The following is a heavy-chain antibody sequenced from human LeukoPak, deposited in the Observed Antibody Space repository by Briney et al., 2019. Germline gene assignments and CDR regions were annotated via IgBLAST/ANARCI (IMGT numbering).Heavy chain of an antibody. Sequence: GGSLRLSCAASGFTFSSYGMHGVGQAPGRGLEWVAVIWYVGSNKYYADSVKGRFTISRDNSKNTLYLQMNSLRAEDTAVYYCARDQHGYSSSWYVGWDNWFDPWGQGTLVTVSS. CDR2: IWYVGSNK. D-gene: IGHD6-13*01. CDR1: GFTFSSYG. V-gene: IGHV3-33*01. CDR3: ARDQHGYSSSWYVGWDNWFDP. J-gene: IGHJ5*02.